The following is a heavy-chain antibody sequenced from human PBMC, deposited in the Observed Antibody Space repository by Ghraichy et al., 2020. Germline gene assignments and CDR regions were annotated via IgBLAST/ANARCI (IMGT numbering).Heavy chain of an antibody. CDR1: GFTFSDYY. CDR3: ARDRQLLMDYYGMEV. Sequence: GGSLRLSCAASGFTFSDYYMSWIRQAPGKGLEWVSYISSSGSTIYYADSVKGRFTISRDNAKNSLYLQMNSLRAEDTAVYYCARDRQLLMDYYGMEVGGQGPRVTVTS. CDR2: ISSSGSTI. D-gene: IGHD4-23*01. J-gene: IGHJ6*02. V-gene: IGHV3-11*01.